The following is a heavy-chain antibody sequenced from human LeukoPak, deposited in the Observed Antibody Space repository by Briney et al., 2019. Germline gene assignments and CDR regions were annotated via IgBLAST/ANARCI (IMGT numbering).Heavy chain of an antibody. J-gene: IGHJ4*02. V-gene: IGHV4-31*03. CDR2: IYYSGST. CDR1: GGSVSSPGYY. CDR3: AREGIAVAGTYFDY. Sequence: SQTLSLTCTVSGGSVSSPGYYWTWIRQHPGKGLEWIGYIYYSGSTYYNPSLKSRVTISLDTSKNQFSLKLNSVTAADTAVYFCAREGIAVAGTYFDYWGQGTLVTVSS. D-gene: IGHD6-19*01.